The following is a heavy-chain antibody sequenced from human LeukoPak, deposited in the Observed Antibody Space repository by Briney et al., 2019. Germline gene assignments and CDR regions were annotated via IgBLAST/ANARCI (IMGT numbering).Heavy chain of an antibody. CDR3: ARDPRGDYVLMNYYYYYMDV. CDR2: IKQDGSEK. CDR1: GFTFSSYL. J-gene: IGHJ6*03. V-gene: IGHV3-7*01. D-gene: IGHD4-17*01. Sequence: PGGSLRLSCAASGFTFSSYLMSWVRQAPGKGLEWVANIKQDGSEKYYVDSVKGRFTISRDNAKNSLYLQMNSLRAEDTAVYYCARDPRGDYVLMNYYYYYMDVWGKGTTVTVSS.